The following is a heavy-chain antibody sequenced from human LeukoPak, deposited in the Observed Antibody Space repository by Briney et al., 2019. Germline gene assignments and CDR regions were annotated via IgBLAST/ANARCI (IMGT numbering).Heavy chain of an antibody. CDR3: AKAGGGIPFDY. CDR2: IYNSGST. CDR1: GVSISSHY. J-gene: IGHJ4*02. Sequence: RASETLSLTCTVSGVSISSHYWNWIRQPPGKGLEWTGYIYNSGSTRYNPSLKSRVTISEDTSKNQFSLKLSSVTAADTAVYYCAKAGGGIPFDYWGQGTLVTVSS. V-gene: IGHV4-59*11.